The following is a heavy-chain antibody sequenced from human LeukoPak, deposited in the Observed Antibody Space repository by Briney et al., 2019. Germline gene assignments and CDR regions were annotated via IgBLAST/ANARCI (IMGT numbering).Heavy chain of an antibody. CDR1: GFTFSSYA. V-gene: IGHV3-23*01. CDR2: ISGSGDST. J-gene: IGHJ4*02. CDR3: ARDLASSLVGAGGGFDY. Sequence: SGGSLRLSCAASGFTFSSYAMSWVRQAPGKGLEWVSAISGSGDSTYYADSVKGRFTISRDNAKNSLYLQMNSLRAEDTDVYYCARDLASSLVGAGGGFDYWGQGTLATVSS. D-gene: IGHD1-26*01.